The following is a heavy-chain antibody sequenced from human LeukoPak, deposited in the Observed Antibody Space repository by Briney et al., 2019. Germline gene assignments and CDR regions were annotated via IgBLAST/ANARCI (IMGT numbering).Heavy chain of an antibody. J-gene: IGHJ6*02. Sequence: GGSLRLSCAASGFTVSSYYMSWVRQAPGKGLEWVSVISSGGSTYHADSEKGRFTISRDNSKNTLYLQMNSLRAEDTAVYYCAKDGPAAGFLYYYYGMDVWGQGTTVTVSS. D-gene: IGHD6-13*01. CDR2: ISSGGST. V-gene: IGHV3-53*01. CDR1: GFTVSSYY. CDR3: AKDGPAAGFLYYYYGMDV.